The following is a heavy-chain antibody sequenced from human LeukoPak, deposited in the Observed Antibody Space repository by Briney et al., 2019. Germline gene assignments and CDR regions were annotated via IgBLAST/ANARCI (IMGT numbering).Heavy chain of an antibody. D-gene: IGHD3-10*01. V-gene: IGHV3-48*01. Sequence: GGSLRLSCAASGFTFSSYSMNWVRQAPGKGLEWVSYISSSSSTIYYADFVKGRFTISRDNAKNSLYLQMNSLRAEDTAVYYCARDPYGSGSYPDAFDIWGQGTMVTVSS. J-gene: IGHJ3*02. CDR2: ISSSSSTI. CDR1: GFTFSSYS. CDR3: ARDPYGSGSYPDAFDI.